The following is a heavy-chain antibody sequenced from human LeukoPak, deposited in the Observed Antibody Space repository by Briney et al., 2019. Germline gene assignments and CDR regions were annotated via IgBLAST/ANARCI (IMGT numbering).Heavy chain of an antibody. V-gene: IGHV3-30-3*01. J-gene: IGHJ3*02. Sequence: GGSLRLSCAASGFTFSSYAMHWVRQAPGKGLEWVAVISYDGSNKYYADSVKGRFTISRDNSKNTLYLQMNSLRAEDTAVYYCANPYYYDSSGYYYGDAFDIWGQGTMVTVSS. CDR3: ANPYYYDSSGYYYGDAFDI. D-gene: IGHD3-22*01. CDR1: GFTFSSYA. CDR2: ISYDGSNK.